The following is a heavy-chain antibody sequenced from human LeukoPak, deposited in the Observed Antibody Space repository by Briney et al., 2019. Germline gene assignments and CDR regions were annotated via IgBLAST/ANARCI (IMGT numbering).Heavy chain of an antibody. J-gene: IGHJ5*02. CDR1: GYTFTSYY. D-gene: IGHD3-10*01. CDR3: ARDRIWFGELGSSPSWFDP. Sequence: GASVKVSCKASGYTFTSYYMHWVRQAPGQGLEWMGIINPSGGSTSYAQKFQGRVTMTRDTSTSTVYMELSSLRSEDTAVYYCARDRIWFGELGSSPSWFDPWGQGTLVTVSS. V-gene: IGHV1-46*01. CDR2: INPSGGST.